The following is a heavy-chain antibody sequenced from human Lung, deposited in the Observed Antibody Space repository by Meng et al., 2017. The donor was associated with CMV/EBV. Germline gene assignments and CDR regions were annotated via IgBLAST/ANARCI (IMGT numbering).Heavy chain of an antibody. V-gene: IGHV3-21*01. D-gene: IGHD4-17*01. CDR2: ISSSVSDV. CDR3: ARAGTTVTFFDH. J-gene: IGHJ4*02. CDR1: GFTFRSYS. Sequence: ESXKISXAASGFTFRSYSMNWVRQPPGKGLEWVASISSSVSDVYSADSVKGRFIISRDNGRDSLYLQMNSLRAEDTGVYYCARAGTTVTFFDHWGRGAPVTVSS.